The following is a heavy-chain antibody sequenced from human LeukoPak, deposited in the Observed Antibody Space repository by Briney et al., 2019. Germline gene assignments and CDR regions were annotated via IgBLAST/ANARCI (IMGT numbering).Heavy chain of an antibody. D-gene: IGHD1-1*01. CDR1: GYTFTGYC. CDR2: IYPNTGGT. CDR3: AREPGTATGY. J-gene: IGHJ4*02. V-gene: IGHV1-2*02. Sequence: ASVKVSCKASGYTFTGYCLHWVRQAPGQGLEWMGWIYPNTGGTKSTQKFQGRVSMTRDTAISTAYMEINRLTSDDTAVYYCAREPGTATGYWGQGTLVTVSP.